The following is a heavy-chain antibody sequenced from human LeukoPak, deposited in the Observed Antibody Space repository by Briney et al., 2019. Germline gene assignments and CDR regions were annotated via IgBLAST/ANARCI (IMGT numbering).Heavy chain of an antibody. D-gene: IGHD2-2*01. Sequence: GASVKVSCKASGYTFTGYYMHWVRQAPGQGLEWMGWINPNSGGTNYAQKFQGRVTMTRDTSISTAYMELSRLRSDGTAVYYCARGQVGCSSTSCFYYFDYWGQGTLVTVSS. CDR3: ARGQVGCSSTSCFYYFDY. V-gene: IGHV1-2*02. J-gene: IGHJ4*02. CDR1: GYTFTGYY. CDR2: INPNSGGT.